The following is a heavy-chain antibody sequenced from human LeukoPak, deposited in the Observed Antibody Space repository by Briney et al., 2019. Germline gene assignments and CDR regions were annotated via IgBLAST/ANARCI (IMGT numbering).Heavy chain of an antibody. D-gene: IGHD4-11*01. CDR1: GYTFTGYY. J-gene: IGHJ6*02. CDR2: INPNSGGT. Sequence: ASVKVSCKASGYTFTGYYMHWVRQAPGQGLEWMGWINPNSGGTNYAQKFQGRVTMTRDTSISTAYMELSRLRSDDTAVYYCARGHSAGYYYYYGMDVWGQGTTVTVSS. CDR3: ARGHSAGYYYYYGMDV. V-gene: IGHV1-2*02.